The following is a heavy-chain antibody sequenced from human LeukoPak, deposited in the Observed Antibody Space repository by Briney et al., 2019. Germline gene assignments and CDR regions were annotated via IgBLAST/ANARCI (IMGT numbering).Heavy chain of an antibody. CDR3: ARLTQDYYYYYMGV. Sequence: SETLSFTCAVSCGSISSSNWWSWVRQPTGKGLEWIGEIYHSGSTNYNPSLKSRVTIFVDTSKNQFSLKLSSVTAADTAVFYCARLTQDYYYYYMGVWGKGTTVTISS. CDR1: CGSISSSNW. J-gene: IGHJ6*03. CDR2: IYHSGST. V-gene: IGHV4-4*02.